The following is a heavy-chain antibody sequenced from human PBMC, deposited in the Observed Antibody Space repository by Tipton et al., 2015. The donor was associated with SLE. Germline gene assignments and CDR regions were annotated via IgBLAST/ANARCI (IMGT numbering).Heavy chain of an antibody. V-gene: IGHV3-7*03. CDR3: AKAPRIAVAGSTAFDI. D-gene: IGHD6-19*01. Sequence: GSLRLSCAASGFTFSSYGMHWVRQAPGKGLEWVANIKQDGSEKYYVDSVKGRFTISRDNARNSLNLQMNSLRAEDTAVYYCAKAPRIAVAGSTAFDIWGQGTMVTVSS. CDR1: GFTFSSYG. CDR2: IKQDGSEK. J-gene: IGHJ3*02.